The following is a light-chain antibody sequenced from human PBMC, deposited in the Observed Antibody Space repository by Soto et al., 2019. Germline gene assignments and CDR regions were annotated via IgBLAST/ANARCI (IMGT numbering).Light chain of an antibody. CDR1: QSISRN. V-gene: IGKV3-15*01. Sequence: VVLTQSPATLSVSPGESATLSCRASQSISRNLAWYHQKPGQSPRLLIYDASIRATDIPARYTGSGSGTEFTLTINSLQSEDFAFYYCQQYNNWPPYTFGPGTQVDI. J-gene: IGKJ3*01. CDR2: DAS. CDR3: QQYNNWPPYT.